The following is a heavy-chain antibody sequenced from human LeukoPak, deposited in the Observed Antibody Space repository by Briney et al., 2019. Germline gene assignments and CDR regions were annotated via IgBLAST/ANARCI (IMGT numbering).Heavy chain of an antibody. CDR1: GFTFSSYE. V-gene: IGHV3-48*03. Sequence: PGGTLRLPCAASGFTFSSYEMNWVRQAPGKGLEWVSYISSSGSTIYYADSVKGRFTISRDNAKNSLYLQMYSLRAEDTAVYYCGRGHWGLDYWGQGALVTVSS. CDR2: ISSSGSTI. J-gene: IGHJ4*02. D-gene: IGHD7-27*01. CDR3: GRGHWGLDY.